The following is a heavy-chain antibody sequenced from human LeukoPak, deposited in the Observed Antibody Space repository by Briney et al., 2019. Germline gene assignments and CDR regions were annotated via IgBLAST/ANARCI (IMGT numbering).Heavy chain of an antibody. V-gene: IGHV4-59*05. CDR3: ARQPRTTAVTPLDY. J-gene: IGHJ4*02. Sequence: KPSETLSLTCTVSGGSISSYYWSWIRQPPGKGLEWVGTVYYTGSTYFNPSLNGRVTVSLDTSKNHFSLKLNSVTAADTAVYYCARQPRTTAVTPLDYWGQGTLVTVSS. CDR1: GGSISSYY. CDR2: VYYTGST. D-gene: IGHD4-23*01.